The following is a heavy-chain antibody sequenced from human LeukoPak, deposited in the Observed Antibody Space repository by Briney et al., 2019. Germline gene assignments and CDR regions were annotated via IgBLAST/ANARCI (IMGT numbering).Heavy chain of an antibody. CDR3: GRDFWYGFDY. V-gene: IGHV3-30-3*01. CDR2: ISQDGTGK. CDR1: GFTFSNYA. D-gene: IGHD6-13*01. Sequence: PGRSLRLSCAASGFTFSNYAFHWVRQAPGKGLEWLTVISQDGTGKWYANSVKGRFTISRDNSENTVYLQMNSLRLEDTAVYYCGRDFWYGFDYCGQGTLVAVSS. J-gene: IGHJ4*02.